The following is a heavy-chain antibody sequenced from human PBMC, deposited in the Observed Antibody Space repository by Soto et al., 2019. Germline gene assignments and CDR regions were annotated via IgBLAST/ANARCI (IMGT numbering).Heavy chain of an antibody. Sequence: WGSLRLSCAASGFTFSSYWMHWVRQAPGKGLVWVSRINSDGSSTSYADSVKGRFTISRDNAKNTLYLQMNSLRAEGTAVYYCARGKVTVSSSSWYERSGDYGMDVWGQGTTVTVSS. J-gene: IGHJ6*02. CDR3: ARGKVTVSSSSWYERSGDYGMDV. D-gene: IGHD6-13*01. CDR1: GFTFSSYW. V-gene: IGHV3-74*01. CDR2: INSDGSST.